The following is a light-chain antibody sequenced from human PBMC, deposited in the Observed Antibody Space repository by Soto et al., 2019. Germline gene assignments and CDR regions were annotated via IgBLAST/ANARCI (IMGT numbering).Light chain of an antibody. CDR1: QSISSY. V-gene: IGKV1-39*01. CDR3: QQSYSTRS. Sequence: DIQVTKSPSFLSVSVGDSVTITSRAIQSISSYLNLYQQKPGKAPNLMVYAEFSLQSGVPARFSGSGSGTDFTLTISSLQPEDFATYYCQQSYSTRSFGGGTQLAIK. CDR2: AEF. J-gene: IGKJ4*01.